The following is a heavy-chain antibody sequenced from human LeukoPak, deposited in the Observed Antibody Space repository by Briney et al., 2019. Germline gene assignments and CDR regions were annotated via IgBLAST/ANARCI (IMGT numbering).Heavy chain of an antibody. J-gene: IGHJ4*02. V-gene: IGHV4-59*08. CDR3: ARGGTTVTLYDY. CDR1: GGSISSYY. Sequence: SETLSLTCTVSGGSISSYYWSWIRQPPGKGLEWIGYIYYSGSTNYNPSLKSRVTISVDTSKNQFSLKLSSVTAADTAVYYCARGGTTVTLYDYWGQGTLVTVSS. CDR2: IYYSGST. D-gene: IGHD4-17*01.